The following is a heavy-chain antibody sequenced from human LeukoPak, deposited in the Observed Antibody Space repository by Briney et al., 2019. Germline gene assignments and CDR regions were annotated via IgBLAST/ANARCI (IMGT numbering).Heavy chain of an antibody. D-gene: IGHD3-22*01. CDR1: GYTFTGYY. V-gene: IGHV1-2*02. J-gene: IGHJ4*02. CDR3: AIFEDYYDSSGYYKGYYFDY. Sequence: GASVKVSCKASGYTFTGYYMHWVRRAPGQGLEWMGWINPNSGGTNYAQKFQGRVTMTRDTSISTAYMELSRLRSDDTAVYYCAIFEDYYDSSGYYKGYYFDYWGQGTLVTVSS. CDR2: INPNSGGT.